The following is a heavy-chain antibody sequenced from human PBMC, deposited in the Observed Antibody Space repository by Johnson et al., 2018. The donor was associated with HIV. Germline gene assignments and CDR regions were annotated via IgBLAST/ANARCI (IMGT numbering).Heavy chain of an antibody. CDR1: GFTVSSNY. J-gene: IGHJ3*02. CDR3: ARGLRYFDWFDAFDI. Sequence: VQLVESGGGVVQPGRSLRLSCAASGFTVSSNYMSWVRQAPGKGLEWVSVIYSGGSTYYADSVKGRFTISRDNSKNTLYLQMNSLRAEDTAVYYCARGLRYFDWFDAFDIWGQGTMVTVSS. D-gene: IGHD3-9*01. CDR2: IYSGGST. V-gene: IGHV3-66*01.